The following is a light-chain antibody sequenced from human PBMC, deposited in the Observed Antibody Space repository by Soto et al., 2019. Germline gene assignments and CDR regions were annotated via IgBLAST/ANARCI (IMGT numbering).Light chain of an antibody. CDR1: QSVDTY. J-gene: IGKJ1*01. Sequence: EIVLTQSPATLSLSPGERSTLSCRASQSVDTYVAWYQQKPGQAPRLLIYDASNRATGIPARFSGSGSGTDFTLTISSLEPEDFAIYYCQDYGTSWTFGQGTKVDIK. CDR3: QDYGTSWT. CDR2: DAS. V-gene: IGKV3-11*01.